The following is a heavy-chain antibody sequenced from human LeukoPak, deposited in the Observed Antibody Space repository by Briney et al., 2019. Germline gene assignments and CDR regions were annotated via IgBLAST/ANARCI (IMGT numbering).Heavy chain of an antibody. D-gene: IGHD3-3*01. Sequence: PGGSLRLSCEASGFTVSNNYMNWVRQAPGKGLEWVSVIYSGGSTYYADSVKGRFTISRDNSKNTLYLQMNSLRAEDTAVYYCARDHLITIFGVSPGFDPWGQGTLVTVSS. CDR2: IYSGGST. CDR3: ARDHLITIFGVSPGFDP. J-gene: IGHJ5*02. CDR1: GFTVSNNY. V-gene: IGHV3-66*01.